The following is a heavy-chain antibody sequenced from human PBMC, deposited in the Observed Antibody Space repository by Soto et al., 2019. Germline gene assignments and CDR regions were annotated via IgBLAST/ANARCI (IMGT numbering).Heavy chain of an antibody. D-gene: IGHD4-17*01. Sequence: GGSLRLSCAASGFTFSSYAMSWVRQAPGKGLEWVSAISGSGGSTYYADSVKGRFTISRDNSKNTLYLQMNSLRAEDTAVYYCAKWGWQMTTVTYKYGFDYWGQGTLVTVSS. CDR2: ISGSGGST. CDR1: GFTFSSYA. V-gene: IGHV3-23*01. J-gene: IGHJ4*02. CDR3: AKWGWQMTTVTYKYGFDY.